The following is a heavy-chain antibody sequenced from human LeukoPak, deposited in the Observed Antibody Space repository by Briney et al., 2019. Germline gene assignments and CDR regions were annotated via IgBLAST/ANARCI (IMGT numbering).Heavy chain of an antibody. V-gene: IGHV3-23*01. CDR3: AKGKVVISRPSDY. J-gene: IGHJ4*02. CDR1: GFTSSSYA. CDR2: ISGSGGST. Sequence: GGSLRLSCAASGFTSSSYAMSWVRQAPGKGLEWVSAISGSGGSTYYADSVKGRFTISRDNSKNTLYLQMNSLRAEDTAVYYCAKGKVVISRPSDYWGQGTLVTVSS. D-gene: IGHD3-22*01.